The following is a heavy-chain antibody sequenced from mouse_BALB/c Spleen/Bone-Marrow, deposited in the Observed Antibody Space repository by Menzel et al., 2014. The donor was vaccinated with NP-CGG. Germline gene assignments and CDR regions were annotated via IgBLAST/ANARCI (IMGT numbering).Heavy chain of an antibody. CDR1: GYTFTDYE. Sequence: QVQLKQSGAELVRPGASVKLSCKALGYTFTDYEIHWVKQTPEHGLEWIGAIHPGSGGTAYNQKSKGKATLTVDKSSNTAHMELSSLTSEDSAVYYCTRGWDAMDYWGQGTSVTVSS. CDR3: TRGWDAMDY. D-gene: IGHD3-3*01. CDR2: IHPGSGGT. V-gene: IGHV1-15*01. J-gene: IGHJ4*01.